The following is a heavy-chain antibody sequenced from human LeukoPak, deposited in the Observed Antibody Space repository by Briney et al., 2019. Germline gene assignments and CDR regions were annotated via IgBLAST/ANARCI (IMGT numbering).Heavy chain of an antibody. Sequence: GGSLRLSCAASGFTFSSYSMNWVRQAPGKGLEWVSSISSSSSYIYYADSVKGRFTISRDNAKNSLYLQMNSLRAEDTVVYYCARDLDYYDSSGPTHPWGQGTLVTVSS. V-gene: IGHV3-21*01. CDR2: ISSSSSYI. CDR1: GFTFSSYS. CDR3: ARDLDYYDSSGPTHP. J-gene: IGHJ5*02. D-gene: IGHD3-22*01.